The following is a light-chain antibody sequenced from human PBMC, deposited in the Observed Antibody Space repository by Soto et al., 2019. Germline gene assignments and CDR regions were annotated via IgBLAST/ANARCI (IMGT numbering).Light chain of an antibody. CDR3: AAWDDSLNAWV. CDR1: SSNIGSNT. J-gene: IGLJ3*02. Sequence: QSVLTQPPSVSGTPGQRVAISCSGSSSNIGSNTVNWYQQLPGTAPKLLIYNNSQRPSGVPDRFSGSRSDTSASLAISGLQSEDEADYYCAAWDDSLNAWVFGGGTKVTV. V-gene: IGLV1-44*01. CDR2: NNS.